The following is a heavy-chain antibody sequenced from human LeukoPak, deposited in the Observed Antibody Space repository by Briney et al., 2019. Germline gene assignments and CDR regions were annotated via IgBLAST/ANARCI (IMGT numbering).Heavy chain of an antibody. D-gene: IGHD6-13*01. CDR3: ARRLGSSPLSFDY. V-gene: IGHV4-39*01. CDR1: GGSIGSSSYY. Sequence: SETLSLTCTVSGGSIGSSSYYWGWICQPPGKGLEWIGSIYYSGSTYYNPSLKSRVAISVDTSKNQFSLKLSSVTAADTAVYYCARRLGSSPLSFDYWGQGTLVTVSS. CDR2: IYYSGST. J-gene: IGHJ4*02.